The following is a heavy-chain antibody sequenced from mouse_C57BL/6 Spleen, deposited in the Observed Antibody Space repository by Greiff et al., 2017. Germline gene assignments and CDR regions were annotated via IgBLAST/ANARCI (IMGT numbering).Heavy chain of an antibody. D-gene: IGHD2-3*01. CDR2: IFPRSGNT. CDR1: GYTFTSYG. CDR3: ATIYDGWGYY. J-gene: IGHJ2*01. V-gene: IGHV1-81*01. Sequence: VQLQQSGAELARPGASVKLSCKASGYTFTSYGISWVKQTTGQGLGWIGEIFPRSGNTYYNEKFKGKATPTADKSSSTAYMELRSLTSEDSAVYFCATIYDGWGYYWGQGTTLTVSS.